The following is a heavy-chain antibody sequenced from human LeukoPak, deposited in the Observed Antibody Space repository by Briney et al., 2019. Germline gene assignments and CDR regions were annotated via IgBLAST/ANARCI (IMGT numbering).Heavy chain of an antibody. Sequence: PSETLSLTCTVSGGSISSYYWSWIRQPPGKGLEWIGYIYCSGSTNYNPSLKSRVTISVDTSKNQFSLKLSSVTAADTAVYYCARGRGCSSTSCAYNWFDPWGQGTLVTVSS. J-gene: IGHJ5*02. CDR1: GGSISSYY. CDR3: ARGRGCSSTSCAYNWFDP. V-gene: IGHV4-59*08. CDR2: IYCSGST. D-gene: IGHD2-2*01.